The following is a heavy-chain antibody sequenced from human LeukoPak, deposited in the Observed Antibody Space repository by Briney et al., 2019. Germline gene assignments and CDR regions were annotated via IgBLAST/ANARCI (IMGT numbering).Heavy chain of an antibody. CDR2: INHSGST. D-gene: IGHD3-9*01. CDR1: GGSFSGYY. Sequence: SDTLSLTCAVYGGSFSGYYWSWIRQPPGKGLEWIGEINHSGSTNYNPSLKSRVTISVDTSKNQFSLKLSSVTAADTAVYYCARGIRYFDWLPPALIDYWGQGTLVTVSS. J-gene: IGHJ4*02. V-gene: IGHV4-34*01. CDR3: ARGIRYFDWLPPALIDY.